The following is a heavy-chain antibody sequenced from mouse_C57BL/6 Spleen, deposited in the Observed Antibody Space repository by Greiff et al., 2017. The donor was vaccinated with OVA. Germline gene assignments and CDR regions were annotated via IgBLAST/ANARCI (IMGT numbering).Heavy chain of an antibody. CDR1: GYAFTGSG. D-gene: IGHD1-1*02. Sequence: VQLRQSGPELVKPGASVTISCTASGYAFTGSGMHWVQQTPGKGLEWIGGICPGGGATNYNAMFKGKATLTADKYSSTAYMQLSSLTSEDSAVYYCARRPGGSYSFDDWGQGTTVTVSA. CDR3: ARRPGGSYSFDD. J-gene: IGHJ1*01. V-gene: IGHV1-82*01. CDR2: ICPGGGAT.